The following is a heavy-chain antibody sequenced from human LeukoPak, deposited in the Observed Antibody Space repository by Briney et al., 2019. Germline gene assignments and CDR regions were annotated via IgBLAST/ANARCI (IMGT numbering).Heavy chain of an antibody. CDR1: GFTFSSYA. CDR2: ISGSGGST. V-gene: IGHV3-23*01. J-gene: IGHJ4*02. Sequence: GSLRLSCAASGFTFSSYAMSWVRQAPGKGLEWVSAISGSGGSTYYADSVKGRFTISRDNSKNTLYLQMNSLRAEDTAVYYCAKDPFYSSGWYGGVYWGQGTLVTVSS. D-gene: IGHD6-19*01. CDR3: AKDPFYSSGWYGGVY.